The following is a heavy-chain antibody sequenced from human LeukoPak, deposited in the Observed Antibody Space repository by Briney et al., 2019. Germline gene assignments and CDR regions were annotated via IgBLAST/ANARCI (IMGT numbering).Heavy chain of an antibody. J-gene: IGHJ1*01. D-gene: IGHD2-2*01. V-gene: IGHV3-53*01. Sequence: GGSLRLSCAASGFTVTTKSMAWVRQAPGRGLEWVSVFYSPGSTYYADSVHGRSTISRDTSLNTLFLQMNSLRVEDTAVYYCASARESCIGSSCYEYFHHWGQGTPLTVSS. CDR2: FYSPGST. CDR3: ASARESCIGSSCYEYFHH. CDR1: GFTVTTKS.